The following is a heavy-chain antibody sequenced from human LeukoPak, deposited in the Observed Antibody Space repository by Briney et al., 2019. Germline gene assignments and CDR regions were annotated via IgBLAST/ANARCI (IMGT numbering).Heavy chain of an antibody. CDR3: ASLGVTMVRGDRWYFDY. V-gene: IGHV3-48*03. Sequence: QPGGSLRLSCAASGFTFSSYAMNWVRQAPGKGLEWVSYISSSGSTIYYADSVKGRFTISRDNAKNSLYLQMNSLRAEDTAVYYCASLGVTMVRGDRWYFDYWGQGTLVTVSS. CDR2: ISSSGSTI. CDR1: GFTFSSYA. J-gene: IGHJ4*02. D-gene: IGHD3-10*01.